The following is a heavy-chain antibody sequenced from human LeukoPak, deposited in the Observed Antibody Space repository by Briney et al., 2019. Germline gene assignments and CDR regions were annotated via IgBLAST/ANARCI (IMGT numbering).Heavy chain of an antibody. CDR1: GCSLTGYF. D-gene: IGHD1-14*01. CDR2: FYHSGST. V-gene: IGHV4-59*07. CDR3: ARGFGGTYYTDGFDI. J-gene: IGHJ3*02. Sequence: SDTLSLTCDVSGCSLTGYFLTWIRQPPGKGLEWIGQFYHSGSTSYNPTIESRVSISIETPKTHLSLELTSVCAADKAVYYCARGFGGTYYTDGFDIWGQGTIVTVSS.